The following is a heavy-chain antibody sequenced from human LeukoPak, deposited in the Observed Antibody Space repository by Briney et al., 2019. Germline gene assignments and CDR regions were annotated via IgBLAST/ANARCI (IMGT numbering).Heavy chain of an antibody. Sequence: GGSLRLSCAAPGFTFSIYAMSWVRQAPGKGLEWVSAISGSGGSTYYADSVKGRFTISRDNSKNTLYLQMNSLRAEDTAVYYCAKDEDYGDYVDWGQGTLVTVSS. J-gene: IGHJ4*02. V-gene: IGHV3-23*01. CDR3: AKDEDYGDYVD. CDR1: GFTFSIYA. CDR2: ISGSGGST. D-gene: IGHD4-17*01.